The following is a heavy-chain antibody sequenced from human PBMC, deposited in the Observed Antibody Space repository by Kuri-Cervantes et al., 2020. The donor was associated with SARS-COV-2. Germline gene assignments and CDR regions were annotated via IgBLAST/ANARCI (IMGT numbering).Heavy chain of an antibody. J-gene: IGHJ6*02. V-gene: IGHV3-21*01. D-gene: IGHD6-13*01. CDR3: ARDRDGYSSSWYGGYYYGMDV. CDR2: ISSSSSYI. CDR1: GFTSSSYS. Sequence: LKISCAASGFTSSSYSMNWVRQAPGKGLEWVSSISSSSSYIYYADSVKGRFTISRDNAKNSLYLQMNSLRAEDTAVYYCARDRDGYSSSWYGGYYYGMDVWGQGTTVTVSS.